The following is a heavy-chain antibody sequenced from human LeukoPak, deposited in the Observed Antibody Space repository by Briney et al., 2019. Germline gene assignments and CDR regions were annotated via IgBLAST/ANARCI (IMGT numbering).Heavy chain of an antibody. J-gene: IGHJ6*02. CDR1: GFTFSNYA. CDR2: ISYDGTNK. CDR3: AKAVGFGEAYGMNV. D-gene: IGHD3-10*01. V-gene: IGHV3-30*18. Sequence: GGSLRLSCAASGFTFSNYAIHWIRQGPGKGLKWVAIISYDGTNKYYADSVKGRFSISRDNSKNTLYLQMNSLRPEDTAVYYCAKAVGFGEAYGMNVWGQGTTVTVSS.